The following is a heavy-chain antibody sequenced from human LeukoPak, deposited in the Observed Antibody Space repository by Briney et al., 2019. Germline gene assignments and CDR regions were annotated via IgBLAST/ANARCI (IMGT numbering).Heavy chain of an antibody. V-gene: IGHV3-7*01. Sequence: GGSLRLSCAASGFTFSRYWMSWVRQAPGKGLEWVANIKQEGSEKNYVDSVKGRFSISRDNAKNSLHLQMNSLRAEDTAAYYCARDQGDLWSGYSNYYYMDVWGKGTTVIVSS. CDR2: IKQEGSEK. J-gene: IGHJ6*03. CDR1: GFTFSRYW. CDR3: ARDQGDLWSGYSNYYYMDV. D-gene: IGHD3-3*01.